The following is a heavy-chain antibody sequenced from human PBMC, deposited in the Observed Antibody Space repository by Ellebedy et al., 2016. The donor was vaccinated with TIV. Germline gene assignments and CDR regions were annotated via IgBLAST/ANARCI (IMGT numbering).Heavy chain of an antibody. CDR2: MSGSGSST. CDR3: ARGMGIVGPDYVRSFDY. CDR1: GFTFSSYA. J-gene: IGHJ4*02. Sequence: GESLKISCAASGFTFSSYAMSWVRQAPGKGLEWVSGMSGSGSSTHYIDSVKGRFTISRDNSKNTLYLQMNGLRAEDTAVYYCARGMGIVGPDYVRSFDYWGQGILVTVSS. V-gene: IGHV3-23*01. D-gene: IGHD1-26*01.